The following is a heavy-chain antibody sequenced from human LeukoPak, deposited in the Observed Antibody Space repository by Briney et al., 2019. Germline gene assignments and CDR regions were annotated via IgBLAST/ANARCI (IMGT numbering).Heavy chain of an antibody. Sequence: PGGSLRLSCAASGFAFGSYSMNWVRQAPGKGLEWVSSISSSSSYIYYADSVKGRFTISRDNAKNSLYLQMNSLRAEDTAVYYCARVAVAGFTYNWFDPWGQGTLVTVSS. CDR1: GFAFGSYS. CDR3: ARVAVAGFTYNWFDP. V-gene: IGHV3-21*01. J-gene: IGHJ5*02. CDR2: ISSSSSYI. D-gene: IGHD6-19*01.